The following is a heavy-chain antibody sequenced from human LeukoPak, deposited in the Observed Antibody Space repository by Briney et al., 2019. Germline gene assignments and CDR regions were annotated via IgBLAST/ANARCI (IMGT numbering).Heavy chain of an antibody. CDR3: ARRRDVDTAMGSYYYYMDV. D-gene: IGHD5-18*01. CDR1: GYSFTSYW. V-gene: IGHV5-51*01. CDR2: IYPGDSDT. Sequence: GESLKISCKGSGYSFTSYWIGWVRQMAGKGLEWMGIIYPGDSDTRYSPSFQGQVTISADKSISTAYLQWSSLKASDTAMYYCARRRDVDTAMGSYYYYMDVWGKGTTVTVSS. J-gene: IGHJ6*03.